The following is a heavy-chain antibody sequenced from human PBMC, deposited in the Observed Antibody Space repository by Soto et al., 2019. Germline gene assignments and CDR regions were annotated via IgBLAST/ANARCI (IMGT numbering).Heavy chain of an antibody. Sequence: PGGSLRLSCAASGFTFSSYAMSWVRQAPGKGLEWVSAISGSGGSTYYADYVKGRFTISRDNSKNTLFLQINIFRSEYTAVYYCAKDGCSGGSCYYFDYWGQGT. CDR1: GFTFSSYA. D-gene: IGHD2-15*01. CDR2: ISGSGGST. J-gene: IGHJ4*02. V-gene: IGHV3-23*01. CDR3: AKDGCSGGSCYYFDY.